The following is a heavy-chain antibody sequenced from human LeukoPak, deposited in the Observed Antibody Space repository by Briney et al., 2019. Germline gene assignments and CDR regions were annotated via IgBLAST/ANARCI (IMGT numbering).Heavy chain of an antibody. V-gene: IGHV1-69*04. Sequence: ASVKVSCKASGGTFSSYTISWVRQAPGQGLEWMGRIIPILGIANYAQKFQGRVTITADKSTSTAYMELSSLRSEDTAVYYCARDTDYYDSSSPKWFDPWGQGTLVTVSS. CDR2: IIPILGIA. D-gene: IGHD3-22*01. J-gene: IGHJ5*02. CDR1: GGTFSSYT. CDR3: ARDTDYYDSSSPKWFDP.